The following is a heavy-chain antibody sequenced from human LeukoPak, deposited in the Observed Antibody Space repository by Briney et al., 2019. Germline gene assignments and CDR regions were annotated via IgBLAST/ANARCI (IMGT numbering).Heavy chain of an antibody. CDR1: GGSFSGYY. CDR3: ARGPYYDILTGYSYSVDY. CDR2: INHSGST. V-gene: IGHV4-34*01. D-gene: IGHD3-9*01. J-gene: IGHJ4*02. Sequence: SETLSLTCAVYGGSFSGYYWSWIRQPPGKGLEWIGEINHSGSTNYNPPLKSRVTISVDTSKNQFSLKLSSVTAADTAVYYCARGPYYDILTGYSYSVDYWGQGTLVTVSS.